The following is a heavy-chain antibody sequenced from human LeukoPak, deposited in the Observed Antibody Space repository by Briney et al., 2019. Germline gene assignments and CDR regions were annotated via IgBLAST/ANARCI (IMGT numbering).Heavy chain of an antibody. CDR1: GGSISPNY. V-gene: IGHV4-59*08. D-gene: IGHD3-22*01. CDR2: VYYTGRT. CDR3: ARLLDNDNSGAPDTFDI. J-gene: IGHJ3*02. Sequence: SETLSLTRSVSGGSISPNYWTRIRQSPQRGLEWIGYVYYTGRTRYNPSLQSRLTISLDTSNSHFSLQLSSVTAADTAVYYCARLLDNDNSGAPDTFDIWGQGTTVTVSS.